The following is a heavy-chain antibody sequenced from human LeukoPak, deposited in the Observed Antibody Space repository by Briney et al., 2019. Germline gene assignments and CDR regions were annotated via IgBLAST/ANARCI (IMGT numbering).Heavy chain of an antibody. CDR2: ISYDGSNK. J-gene: IGHJ4*02. D-gene: IGHD3-22*01. Sequence: GGSLRLSCAASGFTFSSYSMNWVRQAPGKGLEWVAVISYDGSNKYYADSVKGRFAISRDNSKNTLYLQMNSLRAEDTAVYYCAGTYDSSGYYPDKVDYWGQGTLVTVSS. CDR3: AGTYDSSGYYPDKVDY. CDR1: GFTFSSYS. V-gene: IGHV3-30*03.